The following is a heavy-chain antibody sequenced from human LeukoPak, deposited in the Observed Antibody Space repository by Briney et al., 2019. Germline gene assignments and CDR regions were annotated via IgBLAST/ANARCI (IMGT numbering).Heavy chain of an antibody. CDR3: ARAQVASRIRLEH. V-gene: IGHV4-59*01. Sequence: SETLSLTCTVSGDSISSYYWSWIRQPAGKGLEWIGYIYHDVATSYNPSLKSRVTMSVDTSKNQFSLTLISATAADTAVYYCARAQVASRIRLEHWGQGILVTVSS. CDR2: IYHDVAT. D-gene: IGHD5-12*01. CDR1: GDSISSYY. J-gene: IGHJ1*01.